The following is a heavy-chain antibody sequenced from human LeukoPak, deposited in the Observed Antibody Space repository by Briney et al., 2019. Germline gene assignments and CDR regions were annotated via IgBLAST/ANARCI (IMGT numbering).Heavy chain of an antibody. CDR3: ASGSYNYFDY. Sequence: SETLSLTCAVYGGSFSGYYWSWIRQPPGKGLEWIGEINHSGSTNYNPSLKSRVTISVDTSKNQFSLKLSSVTAADTAVYYCASGSYNYFDYRGQGTLVTVSS. CDR1: GGSFSGYY. J-gene: IGHJ4*02. D-gene: IGHD1-26*01. V-gene: IGHV4-34*01. CDR2: INHSGST.